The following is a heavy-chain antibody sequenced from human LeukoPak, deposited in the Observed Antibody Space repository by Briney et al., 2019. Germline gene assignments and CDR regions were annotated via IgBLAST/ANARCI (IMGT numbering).Heavy chain of an antibody. J-gene: IGHJ4*02. D-gene: IGHD5-24*01. CDR2: IYSGGTT. V-gene: IGHV3-66*01. CDR3: ARDRRDGYCLGH. CDR1: GFTFSDYY. Sequence: GGSLRLSCAASGFTFSDYYMSWIRQAPGKGLEWVSGIYSGGTTYYADSVKGRVTISRDSSKNTLYLQMNSLRAEDTAVYYCARDRRDGYCLGHWGQGTLVTVSS.